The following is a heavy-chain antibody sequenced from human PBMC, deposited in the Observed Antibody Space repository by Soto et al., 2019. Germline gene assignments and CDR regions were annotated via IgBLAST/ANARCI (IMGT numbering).Heavy chain of an antibody. CDR1: GGSISSGDYY. Sequence: QVQLQESGPGLVKPSQTLSLTCTVSGGSISSGDYYWSWIRQPPGKGLAWIGSIYSSGSTYYNPSLKIRVTISVDTSNNHFSLKLSSVTAADTAVYYCATIKRGSNRLDYWGQGTLVTVSS. D-gene: IGHD3-10*01. CDR2: IYSSGST. CDR3: ATIKRGSNRLDY. V-gene: IGHV4-30-4*01. J-gene: IGHJ4*02.